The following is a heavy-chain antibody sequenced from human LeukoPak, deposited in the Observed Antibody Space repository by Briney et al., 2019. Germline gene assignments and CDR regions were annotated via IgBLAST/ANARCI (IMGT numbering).Heavy chain of an antibody. CDR3: ASGRAYYYYYGMDV. Sequence: GGSLRLSCAASGFTFSSYAMSWLRHAPGKGLEWVSAISGSGGSTYYADSVKGRFTISRDNSKNTLYLQTTSLRAEDTAVYYCASGRAYYYYYGMDVSGQGTTVTVSS. J-gene: IGHJ6*02. CDR1: GFTFSSYA. V-gene: IGHV3-23*01. CDR2: ISGSGGST. D-gene: IGHD1-26*01.